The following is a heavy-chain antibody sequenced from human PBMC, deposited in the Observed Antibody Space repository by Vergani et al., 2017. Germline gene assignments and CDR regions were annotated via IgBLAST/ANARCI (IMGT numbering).Heavy chain of an antibody. D-gene: IGHD2-2*01. Sequence: EVQLVESGGGLVKPGGSLRLSCAASGFTFSSYSMNWVRQAPGKGLEWVSSISTSSTYIYYADSVKGRFTISRDNAKNSLYLQMNSLRAEDTAVYYCAREGVPIVVVPAARRYFDLWGRGTLVTVSS. CDR3: AREGVPIVVVPAARRYFDL. CDR2: ISTSSTYI. V-gene: IGHV3-21*04. CDR1: GFTFSSYS. J-gene: IGHJ2*01.